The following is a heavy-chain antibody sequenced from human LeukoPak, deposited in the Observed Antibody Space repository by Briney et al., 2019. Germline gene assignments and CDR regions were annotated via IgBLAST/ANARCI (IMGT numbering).Heavy chain of an antibody. CDR2: FDPEDGEI. Sequence: ASVKVSCKVSGYTLSEYSMHWVRQGPGKGLEWLGGFDPEDGEIMYAENFQGRVTMTEDTSTDTAYMELSSLRSEDTAVYYCARAGLSSGMDYWGQGTLVTVSS. J-gene: IGHJ4*02. V-gene: IGHV1-24*01. D-gene: IGHD6-19*01. CDR3: ARAGLSSGMDY. CDR1: GYTLSEYS.